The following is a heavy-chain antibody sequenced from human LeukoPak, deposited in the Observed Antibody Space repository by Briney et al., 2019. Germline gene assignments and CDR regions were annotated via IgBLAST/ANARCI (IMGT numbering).Heavy chain of an antibody. D-gene: IGHD3-22*01. V-gene: IGHV5-51*01. J-gene: IGHJ4*02. CDR1: GYSFTSYW. Sequence: GESLKISCKGSGYSFTSYWIGWVRRLPGKGLEWMGIIYPGDSDTRYSPSFKGQVTISADKSISTADLQWSSLKASDTAMYYCARLKFYDSSGYYYYFDYWGQGTLVTVSS. CDR2: IYPGDSDT. CDR3: ARLKFYDSSGYYYYFDY.